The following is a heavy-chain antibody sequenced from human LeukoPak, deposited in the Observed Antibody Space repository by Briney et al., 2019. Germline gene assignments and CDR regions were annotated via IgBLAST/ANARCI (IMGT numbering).Heavy chain of an antibody. D-gene: IGHD3-10*01. CDR2: ISKSSTYI. CDR3: ARGSGVHY. Sequence: GGSLRLSCAASGFTFRTYSMNWVRQAPGKGLEWVASISKSSTYIYYADSVKGRFTISRDNSNNSLYLQMNSLGVDVTAVYYCARGSGVHYWGQGTLLIVSS. V-gene: IGHV3-21*01. J-gene: IGHJ4*02. CDR1: GFTFRTYS.